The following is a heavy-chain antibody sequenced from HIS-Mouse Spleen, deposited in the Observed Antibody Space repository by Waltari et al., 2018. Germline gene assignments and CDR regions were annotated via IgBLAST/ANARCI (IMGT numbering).Heavy chain of an antibody. CDR2: IYYSGCT. Sequence: QLQLQESGPGLVKPSETLSLTCTVSGGSISSSSYYWGCIRQPPGKGLEWIGSIYYSGCTYYNPSLKSRVTISVDTSQNQFSRKLSSVTAADTAVYYCAREIPYSSSWYDWYFDLWGRGTLVTVSS. D-gene: IGHD6-13*01. CDR1: GGSISSSSYY. CDR3: AREIPYSSSWYDWYFDL. V-gene: IGHV4-39*07. J-gene: IGHJ2*01.